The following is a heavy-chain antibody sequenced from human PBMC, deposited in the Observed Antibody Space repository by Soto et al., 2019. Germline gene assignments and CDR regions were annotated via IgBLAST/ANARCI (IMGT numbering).Heavy chain of an antibody. CDR2: IIPMSDSP. V-gene: IGHV1-69*06. Sequence: GASVKVSCKVSGGAFHSSALNWVRQAPGQGLEWIGGIIPMSDSPNYAQEFQGRVTIIADISTTTAYMEVRSLRSDDTAVYYCALAPKWTAQLNRYWGQGTMVTVSS. CDR3: ALAPKWTAQLNRY. D-gene: IGHD1-1*01. J-gene: IGHJ4*02. CDR1: GGAFHSSA.